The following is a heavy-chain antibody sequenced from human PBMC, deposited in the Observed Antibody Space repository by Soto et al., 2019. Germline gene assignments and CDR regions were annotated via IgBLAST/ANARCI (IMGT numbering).Heavy chain of an antibody. D-gene: IGHD2-2*02. J-gene: IGHJ4*02. Sequence: ASVKVSCKASGYSFAGYYIHWVRQAPGQGLEWMGWINPNSGGTNYAQNFQGRVTMTRDTSISTAYMELRSLRSDDTAVFYCARGQDCGTTNRYTGGDYFEYWGQGTGVTVSS. CDR1: GYSFAGYY. CDR3: ARGQDCGTTNRYTGGDYFEY. V-gene: IGHV1-2*02. CDR2: INPNSGGT.